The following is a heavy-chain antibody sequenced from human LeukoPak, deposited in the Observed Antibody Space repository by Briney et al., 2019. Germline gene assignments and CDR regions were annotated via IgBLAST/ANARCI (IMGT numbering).Heavy chain of an antibody. CDR3: ARKSSGRYYYGSGSYPDAFDI. D-gene: IGHD3-10*01. CDR2: IIPIFGTA. CDR1: GGTFSSYA. Sequence: VASVKVSCKASGGTFSSYAISWVRQAPGQGLEWMGGIIPIFGTANYAQKFQGRVTITADESTSTAYMELSSVTAADTAVYYCARKSSGRYYYGSGSYPDAFDIWGQGTMVTVSS. J-gene: IGHJ3*02. V-gene: IGHV1-69*13.